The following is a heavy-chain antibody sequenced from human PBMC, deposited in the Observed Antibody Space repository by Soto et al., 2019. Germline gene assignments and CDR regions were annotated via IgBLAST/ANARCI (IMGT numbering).Heavy chain of an antibody. V-gene: IGHV3-33*01. CDR1: GFTFSSYV. CDR2: VHYAGTKK. CDR3: ARDTSYVFWSGPQTMDV. D-gene: IGHD3-3*01. J-gene: IGHJ6*02. Sequence: QVQLVESGGGVVQPGTSLRLSCAPSGFTFSSYVMHWVRQAPGKGLEWVAVVHYAGTKKYYADSVRGRFTISRDNSENILYLQMNSLRPDDTAVYFCARDTSYVFWSGPQTMDVWGQGTTVTVSS.